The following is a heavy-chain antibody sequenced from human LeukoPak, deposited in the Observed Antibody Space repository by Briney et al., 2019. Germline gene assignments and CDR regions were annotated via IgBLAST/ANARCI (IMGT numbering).Heavy chain of an antibody. D-gene: IGHD3-22*01. CDR2: ISTSSSTI. CDR3: VRDCYDSSGYYKGSH. CDR1: EFTFTSYN. J-gene: IGHJ4*02. Sequence: GGSLRLSCATSEFTFTSYNMNWVRQAPGKGLEWISYISTSSSTIYYADSVKGRFTISRDNAKNSLYLQMNSLRAEDTAVYYCVRDCYDSSGYYKGSHWGQGTLVTVSS. V-gene: IGHV3-48*04.